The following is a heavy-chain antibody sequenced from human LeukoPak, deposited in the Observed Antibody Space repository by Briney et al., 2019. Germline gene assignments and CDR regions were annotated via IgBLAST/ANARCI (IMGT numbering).Heavy chain of an antibody. CDR1: GFTFSSNG. CDR2: ISSSSSTM. D-gene: IGHD2-21*02. J-gene: IGHJ4*02. CDR3: ARGAGLRELAYCGGDCYLFDY. V-gene: IGHV3-48*01. Sequence: GGSLRLSCVASGFTFSSNGMHWVRQAPGKGLEWVSYISSSSSTMYYADSVKGRFTISRDNAKNSLYLQMNSLRAEDTAVYYCARGAGLRELAYCGGDCYLFDYWGQGTLVTVSS.